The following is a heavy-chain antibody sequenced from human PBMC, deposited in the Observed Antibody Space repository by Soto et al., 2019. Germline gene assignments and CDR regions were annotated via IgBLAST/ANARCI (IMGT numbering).Heavy chain of an antibody. Sequence: EVQLLESGGGWVQPGGSLRLSCAASGFTFSSYAMSWVRQAPGKGLEWVSAISGSGGSTYYADSVKGRFTISRDNSKNTLYLQMNSLRAEDTAVYYCAKANVRYFDWLGYYGMDVWGQGTTVTVSS. CDR1: GFTFSSYA. D-gene: IGHD3-9*01. J-gene: IGHJ6*02. V-gene: IGHV3-23*01. CDR3: AKANVRYFDWLGYYGMDV. CDR2: ISGSGGST.